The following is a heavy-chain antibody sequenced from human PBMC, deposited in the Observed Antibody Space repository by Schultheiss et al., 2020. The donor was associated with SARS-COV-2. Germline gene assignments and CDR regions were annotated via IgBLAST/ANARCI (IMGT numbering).Heavy chain of an antibody. CDR3: ARDPLNYDFWSVLPGSSFPSYYMDV. CDR2: IYYSGST. V-gene: IGHV4-31*03. CDR1: GGSISSGGYY. J-gene: IGHJ6*03. Sequence: SETLSLTCTVSGGSISSGGYYWSWIRQHPGKGLEWIGYIYYSGSTYYNPSLKSRVTISVDTSKNQFSLKLSSVTAADTAVYYCARDPLNYDFWSVLPGSSFPSYYMDVWGKGTTVTVSS. D-gene: IGHD3-3*01.